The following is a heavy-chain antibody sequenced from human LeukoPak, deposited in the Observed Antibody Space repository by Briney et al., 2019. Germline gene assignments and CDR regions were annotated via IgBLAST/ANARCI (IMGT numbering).Heavy chain of an antibody. J-gene: IGHJ4*02. D-gene: IGHD6-13*01. CDR3: ARPITGAGTDLGY. V-gene: IGHV5-51*01. CDR1: GYIFTTYW. Sequence: GESLKISCKGSGYIFTTYWIGWVRQMPGQGLEWMGIIYTGDSDTRYSPSFQGQVTISVDKSISTAYLQWRSLKASDTAIYYCARPITGAGTDLGYWGQGTLVTVSS. CDR2: IYTGDSDT.